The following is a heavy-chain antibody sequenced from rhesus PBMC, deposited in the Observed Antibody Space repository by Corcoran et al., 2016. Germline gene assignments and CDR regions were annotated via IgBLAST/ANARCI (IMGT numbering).Heavy chain of an antibody. J-gene: IGHJ4*01. CDR2: IRSKAYGGTA. CDR3: ARLWRLDYSGSFPLRYFDY. Sequence: EVQLVESGGGLVQPGGSLRVSCAASGFTFSNHYMYWVRQAPGKGLEWVGFIRSKAYGGTAEYAASVKGRFTISRDDSKSIASLQMSSLKTEDTAVYYCARLWRLDYSGSFPLRYFDYWG. V-gene: IGHV3-6*01. CDR1: GFTFSNHY. D-gene: IGHD3-16*01.